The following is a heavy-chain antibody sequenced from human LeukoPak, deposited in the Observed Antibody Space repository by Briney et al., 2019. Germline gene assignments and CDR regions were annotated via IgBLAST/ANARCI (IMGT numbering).Heavy chain of an antibody. D-gene: IGHD3-22*01. J-gene: IGHJ3*02. CDR1: GFTFDDYV. V-gene: IGHV3-9*01. CDR2: ISWNSGSI. CDR3: AKADYYDSSGYSGAAFDI. Sequence: PGRSLRLSCAASGFTFDDYVMHWVRQAPGRGLEWVSGISWNSGSIGYADSVKGRFTISRDNAKNSLYLQMNSLRAEDTALYYCAKADYYDSSGYSGAAFDIWGQGTMVTVSS.